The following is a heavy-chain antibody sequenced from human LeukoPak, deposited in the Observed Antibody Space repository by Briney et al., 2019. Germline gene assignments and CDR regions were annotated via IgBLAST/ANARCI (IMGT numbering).Heavy chain of an antibody. CDR3: ARAAGGTRNYYMDV. D-gene: IGHD3-16*01. Sequence: ASEKVSCKASGYTFSSYDVNWVRQATGQGLEWMGWMNPSSGNTGYAQKFQGRVTIIRNTSISTAYMELSSLRSEDTAVYYCARAAGGTRNYYMDVWAKGTTVTVSS. CDR1: GYTFSSYD. J-gene: IGHJ6*03. V-gene: IGHV1-8*01. CDR2: MNPSSGNT.